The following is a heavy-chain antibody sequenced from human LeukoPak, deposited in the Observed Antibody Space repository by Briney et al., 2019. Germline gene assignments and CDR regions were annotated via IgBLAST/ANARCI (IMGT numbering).Heavy chain of an antibody. D-gene: IGHD2-2*01. Sequence: VRVSCKACGGTFSSYTVSWVGQAPGQGLELMGRIIPILGIANYAQKFQGRVTITADKSTSTAYMELSSLRSEDTAVYYCARVRSSTSLGWFDPWGQGTLVTVSS. J-gene: IGHJ5*02. CDR2: IIPILGIA. CDR3: ARVRSSTSLGWFDP. V-gene: IGHV1-69*02. CDR1: GGTFSSYT.